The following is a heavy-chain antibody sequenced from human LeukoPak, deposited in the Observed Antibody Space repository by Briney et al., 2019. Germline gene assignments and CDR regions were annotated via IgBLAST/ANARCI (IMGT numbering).Heavy chain of an antibody. Sequence: SETLSLTCTVSGYSISSGYFWGWVRQPPGKGLEWVGSIYHSGRTYYNPSLKSRVTLSVDTSKHQFSLKLGSVPAAATPVYYCASKPSKGWLQFVYDYWGQGTLVTVSS. CDR2: IYHSGRT. CDR3: ASKPSKGWLQFVYDY. J-gene: IGHJ4*02. V-gene: IGHV4-38-2*02. D-gene: IGHD5-24*01. CDR1: GYSISSGYF.